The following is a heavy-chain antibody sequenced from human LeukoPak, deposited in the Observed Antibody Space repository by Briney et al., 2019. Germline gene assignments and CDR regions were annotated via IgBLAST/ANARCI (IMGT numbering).Heavy chain of an antibody. V-gene: IGHV4-59*01. CDR2: IHYNGRT. CDR1: GGSLSSDY. CDR3: AKGAGWYGV. Sequence: PSETLSLTCTVSGGSLSSDYWSWIRQPPGKGLEWIAYIHYNGRTNYNPFLKSRVTISLDTSKNQFSLKLSSVTAADTAVYYCAKGAGWYGVWGQGALVTVSS. J-gene: IGHJ4*02. D-gene: IGHD6-19*01.